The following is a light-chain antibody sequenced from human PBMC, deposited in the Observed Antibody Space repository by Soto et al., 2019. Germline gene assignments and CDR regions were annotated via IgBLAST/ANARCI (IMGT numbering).Light chain of an antibody. J-gene: IGKJ2*01. V-gene: IGKV1-33*01. CDR2: AAS. Sequence: DIQMTQSPSSLSASVGDRVTITCQASQDIGNSLNWYQQKPGKAPKLLLSAASNLETGGPSRFGGSVSGTEFTLTITSLQPDDFATYYCQQYHSYSPHTFGQGTNLESK. CDR1: QDIGNS. CDR3: QQYHSYSPHT.